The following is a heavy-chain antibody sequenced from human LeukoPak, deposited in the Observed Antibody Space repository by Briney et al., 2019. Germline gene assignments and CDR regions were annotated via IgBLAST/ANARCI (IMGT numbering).Heavy chain of an antibody. CDR3: ARGDPHADL. CDR2: ITISGHTK. J-gene: IGHJ5*02. V-gene: IGHV3-48*03. D-gene: IGHD5-24*01. CDR1: GFDLSTYE. Sequence: GGSLRLSCAASGFDLSTYEMNWVRQAPGKGLEWIADITISGHTKNYADSVKGRFCISRDNARTSLYLQMHSLRVEDTGVYYCARGDPHADLWGQGTLVTVSS.